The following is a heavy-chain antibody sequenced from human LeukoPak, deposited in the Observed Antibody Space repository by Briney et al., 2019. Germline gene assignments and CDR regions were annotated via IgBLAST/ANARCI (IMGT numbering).Heavy chain of an antibody. D-gene: IGHD5-12*01. V-gene: IGHV1-69*10. CDR1: GGTFNSYG. CDR2: IIPILGTA. J-gene: IGHJ6*03. CDR3: GRGARPPHYYYYMDV. Sequence: SVKLSCNSSGGTFNSYGIIWVRQAPGQGLEWMGGIIPILGTANYAQKFQGRVTITADKSTSTAYMELSSLRSEDTAVYYCGRGARPPHYYYYMDVWGKGTTVTVSS.